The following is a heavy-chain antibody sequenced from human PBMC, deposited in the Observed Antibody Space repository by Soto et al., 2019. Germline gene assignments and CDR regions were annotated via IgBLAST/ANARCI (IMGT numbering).Heavy chain of an antibody. V-gene: IGHV3-30-3*01. CDR1: GFTFSSYA. Sequence: PGGSLRLSCAASGFTFSSYAMHWVRQAPGKGLEWVAVISYDGSNKYYADSVKGRFTISRDNSKNTLYLQMNSLRAEDTAVYYCARASWPAATTNYYYGMDVWGQGTTVTVSS. J-gene: IGHJ6*02. CDR2: ISYDGSNK. CDR3: ARASWPAATTNYYYGMDV. D-gene: IGHD2-2*01.